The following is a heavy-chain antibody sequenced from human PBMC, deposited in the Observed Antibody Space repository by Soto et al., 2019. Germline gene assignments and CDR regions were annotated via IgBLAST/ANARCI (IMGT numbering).Heavy chain of an antibody. CDR3: ARDSVRSGSYYYNWFDP. V-gene: IGHV4-31*03. CDR2: IYYSGST. Sequence: QVQLQESGPGLVKPSQTLSLTCTVSGGSISSGGYYWSWIRQHPGKGLEWIGYIYYSGSTYYNPSLKSRVTISVDTSKNQFSLKLSSVTAADTAVYYCARDSVRSGSYYYNWFDPWGQGTLVTVSS. D-gene: IGHD3-10*01. CDR1: GGSISSGGYY. J-gene: IGHJ5*02.